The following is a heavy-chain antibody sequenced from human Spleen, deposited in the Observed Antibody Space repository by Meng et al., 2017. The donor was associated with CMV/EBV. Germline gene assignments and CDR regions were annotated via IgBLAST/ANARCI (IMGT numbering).Heavy chain of an antibody. CDR1: GFTFNSYS. CDR2: ISSTSTYI. CDR3: ARVSGGNYVVYYYYGMDV. Sequence: GGSLRLSCAASGFTFNSYSMNWVRQAPGKGLEWVSFISSTSTYIYYPDSVEGRFTISRDNAKNSLYLQMNSLRAEDTAVYYCARVSGGNYVVYYYYGMDVWGQGTTVTVSS. D-gene: IGHD1-7*01. V-gene: IGHV3-21*01. J-gene: IGHJ6*02.